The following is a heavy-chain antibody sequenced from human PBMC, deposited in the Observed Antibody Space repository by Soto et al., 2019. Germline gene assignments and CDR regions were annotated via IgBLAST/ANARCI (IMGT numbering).Heavy chain of an antibody. J-gene: IGHJ6*02. CDR3: ARGYYYGSGRPTPGGMDV. Sequence: QVHLVQSGAEVKKPGASVKVSCKASGYTFTNYDTHWVRQAPGQGLEWMGWISTYTGNTNYAQKLQGRVTMTTDTSTSTAYMELRSLRSDDTAVYYCARGYYYGSGRPTPGGMDVWGQGTTVTVSS. CDR2: ISTYTGNT. V-gene: IGHV1-18*01. D-gene: IGHD3-10*01. CDR1: GYTFTNYD.